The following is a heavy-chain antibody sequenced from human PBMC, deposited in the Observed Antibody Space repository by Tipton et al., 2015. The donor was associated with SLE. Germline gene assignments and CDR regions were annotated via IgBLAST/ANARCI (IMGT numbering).Heavy chain of an antibody. Sequence: TLSLTCTVSGGSISNYYWSWIRQPPGKGLEWIGSIYYSGSTYYNPSLKSRVTISVDTSKNQFSLKLSSVTAADTAVYYCARLTYYYYMDVWGKGTTVTVSS. CDR2: IYYSGST. CDR3: ARLTYYYYMDV. CDR1: GGSISNYY. J-gene: IGHJ6*03. V-gene: IGHV4-39*01.